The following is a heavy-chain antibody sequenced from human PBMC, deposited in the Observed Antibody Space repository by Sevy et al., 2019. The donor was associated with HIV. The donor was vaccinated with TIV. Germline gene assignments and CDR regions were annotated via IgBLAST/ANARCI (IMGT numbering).Heavy chain of an antibody. CDR1: GFTFNNAW. CDR3: TTIEGYCSAGSCWHFDY. J-gene: IGHJ4*02. D-gene: IGHD2-15*01. CDR2: IKRKTDGGTT. V-gene: IGHV3-15*01. Sequence: GGSLRLSCAASGFTFNNAWTTWVRQAPGKGLEWVGRIKRKTDGGTTDYAAPVKGRFTISRDDSINTLFLQMNSLKTDDTAVYYCTTIEGYCSAGSCWHFDYWGQGTLVTVSS.